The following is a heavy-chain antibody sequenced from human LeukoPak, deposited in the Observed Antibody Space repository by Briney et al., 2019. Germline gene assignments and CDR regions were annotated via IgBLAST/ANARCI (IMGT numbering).Heavy chain of an antibody. CDR3: ASSMTYDAFDI. D-gene: IGHD2/OR15-2a*01. CDR2: INPNSGGT. V-gene: IGHV1-2*06. J-gene: IGHJ3*02. CDR1: GYTFTGYY. Sequence: ASVKVSCKASGYTFTGYYMHWVRQAPGQGLEWMGRINPNSGGTNYAQKFQGRVTMTRDTSTSTAYMELSRLRSEDTAVYYCASSMTYDAFDIWGQGTMVTVSS.